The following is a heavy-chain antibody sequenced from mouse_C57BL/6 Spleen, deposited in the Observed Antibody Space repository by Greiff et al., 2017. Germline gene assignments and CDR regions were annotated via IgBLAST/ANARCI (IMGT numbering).Heavy chain of an antibody. V-gene: IGHV1-77*01. CDR1: GYTFTDYY. D-gene: IGHD1-1*01. CDR3: ARRYYYGSSLYYCDY. J-gene: IGHJ2*01. CDR2: NGPGSGST. Sequence: QVQLQQSGAELVKPGASVKISCKASGYTFTDYYINWVKQRPGQGLEWIGKNGPGSGSTYYNEKFKGKATLTADKSSSTAYMQLSSLTSEDSAVYFRARRYYYGSSLYYCDYRGQGTTLTGSS.